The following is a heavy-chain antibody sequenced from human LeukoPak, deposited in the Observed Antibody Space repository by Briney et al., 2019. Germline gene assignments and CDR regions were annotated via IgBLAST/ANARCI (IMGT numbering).Heavy chain of an antibody. V-gene: IGHV3-21*01. CDR2: ITRNGSNL. CDR3: AKIFDP. CDR1: GFTFTSSD. Sequence: GGSLRLSCVASGFTFTSSDFNWIRQAPGKGLEWLSTITRNGSNLYYADSVKGRFTTSRDDAKDSVYLQMEGLGVEDWAFFSCAKIFDPGGGGTVVTVSS. J-gene: IGHJ5*02.